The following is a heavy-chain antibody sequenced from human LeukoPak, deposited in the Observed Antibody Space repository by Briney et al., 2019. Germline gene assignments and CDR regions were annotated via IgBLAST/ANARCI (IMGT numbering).Heavy chain of an antibody. J-gene: IGHJ4*02. V-gene: IGHV3-13*01. D-gene: IGHD6-6*01. CDR2: IGIAGDT. CDR3: ARGGEQLVSSDPGSFDY. Sequence: PGGSLRLSCAASGFTFSSYDMHWVRQATGKGLEGVSAIGIAGDTYYPGSVKGRFTIYRENAKISLYLQMNSLRAGDTAVYYCARGGEQLVSSDPGSFDYWGQGTLVTVSS. CDR1: GFTFSSYD.